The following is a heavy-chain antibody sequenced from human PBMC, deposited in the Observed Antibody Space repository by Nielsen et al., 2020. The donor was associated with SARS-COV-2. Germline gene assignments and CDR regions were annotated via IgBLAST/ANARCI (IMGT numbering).Heavy chain of an antibody. J-gene: IGHJ2*01. D-gene: IGHD5-24*01. Sequence: SETLSLTCTVSGGSISSYYWSWIRQPPGKGLEWIGYIYYSGSTNYNPSLKSRVTISVDTSKNQFSLKLSSVTAADTAVYYCARYRRDGYNWYFDLWGRGTLVTVSS. CDR2: IYYSGST. CDR3: ARYRRDGYNWYFDL. CDR1: GGSISSYY. V-gene: IGHV4-59*08.